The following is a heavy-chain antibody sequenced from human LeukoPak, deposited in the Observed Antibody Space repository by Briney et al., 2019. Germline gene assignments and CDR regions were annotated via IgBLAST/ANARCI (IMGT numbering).Heavy chain of an antibody. CDR3: AREYSYGRNY. CDR2: INPTGGST. Sequence: ASVKVSCKASGYTFTSYYMHWVRQAPGQGLEWMGLINPTGGSTGYAQKFQGRVTITADKSTSTAYMELSSLRSEDTAVYYCAREYSYGRNYWGQGTLVTVSS. D-gene: IGHD5-18*01. V-gene: IGHV1-46*01. J-gene: IGHJ4*01. CDR1: GYTFTSYY.